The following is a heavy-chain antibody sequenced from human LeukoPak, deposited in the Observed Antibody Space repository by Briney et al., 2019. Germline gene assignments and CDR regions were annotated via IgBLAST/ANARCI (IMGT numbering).Heavy chain of an antibody. CDR1: GFSFSSYA. Sequence: GGSLRLSCAASGFSFSSYAMTWVRQAPGEGLEWISAISGGADTTYYADSVKGRFTISRDNSKNTLYMQMNSLRAEDTAVYYCARVFTYYSYGMDVWGQGTTVTVSS. CDR2: ISGGADTT. CDR3: ARVFTYYSYGMDV. J-gene: IGHJ6*02. V-gene: IGHV3-23*01.